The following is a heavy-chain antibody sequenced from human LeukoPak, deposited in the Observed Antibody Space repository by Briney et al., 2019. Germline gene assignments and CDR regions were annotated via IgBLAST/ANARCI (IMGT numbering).Heavy chain of an antibody. CDR2: ISVYNGNT. CDR3: ARTSAYGSSWHSY. D-gene: IGHD6-13*01. V-gene: IGHV1-18*01. CDR1: GYTFNNYA. J-gene: IGHJ4*02. Sequence: ASVKVSCKASGYTFNNYAISWVRQAPGQGLEWMGWISVYNGNTNDAQKFQGRVTVTTDTSTNTAYMELRSLRSDDTAVYYCARTSAYGSSWHSYWSQGTLVTVSS.